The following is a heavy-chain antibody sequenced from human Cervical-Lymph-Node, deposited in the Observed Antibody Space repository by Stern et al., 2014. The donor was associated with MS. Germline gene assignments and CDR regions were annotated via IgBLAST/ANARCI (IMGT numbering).Heavy chain of an antibody. CDR3: AKNRLFCGGGGCYAMDV. V-gene: IGHV3-30*18. D-gene: IGHD2-15*01. CDR1: GFTLRSYG. J-gene: IGHJ6*02. Sequence: VQLVESGGGVVQPGRSLRLSCAASGFTLRSYGMHWVRQAPGKGLEWVAVISNDENEKSYPDPVRGRFTISRDISKNTLYLQMNSLRFEDTAVYYCAKNRLFCGGGGCYAMDVWGQGTTVTVSS. CDR2: ISNDENEK.